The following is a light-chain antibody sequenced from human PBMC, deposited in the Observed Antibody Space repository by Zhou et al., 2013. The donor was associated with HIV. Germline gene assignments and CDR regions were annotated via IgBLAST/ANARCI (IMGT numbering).Light chain of an antibody. V-gene: IGKV1D-13*01. CDR3: QQYDNPPLT. CDR1: QGVGST. Sequence: AIELTQSPSSLSVSVGDRVTITCRASQGVGSTLAWYRQKPGEPPQLLIHDVFTLQSGVPSRFSGSGSGTDFTLTITGLQPEDFATYYCQQYDNPPLTFGGGTKVEIK. J-gene: IGKJ4*01. CDR2: DVF.